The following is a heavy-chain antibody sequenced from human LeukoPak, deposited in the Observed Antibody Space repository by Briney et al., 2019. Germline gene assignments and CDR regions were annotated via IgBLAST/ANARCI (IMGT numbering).Heavy chain of an antibody. V-gene: IGHV1-69*13. Sequence: SVKVSCKASGGTFSSYAISWVRQAPGQGLEWMGGIIPIFGTANYAQKFQGRVTITADESTSTAYMELSSLRSEDTAVYYCASAGGGPRYFYWLLPPLKYYYYYYGMDVWGQGTTVTVSS. CDR2: IIPIFGTA. CDR1: GGTFSSYA. D-gene: IGHD3-9*01. CDR3: ASAGGGPRYFYWLLPPLKYYYYYYGMDV. J-gene: IGHJ6*02.